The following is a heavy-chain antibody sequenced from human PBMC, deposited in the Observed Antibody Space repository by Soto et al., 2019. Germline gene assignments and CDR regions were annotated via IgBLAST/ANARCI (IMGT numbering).Heavy chain of an antibody. CDR1: GYTFNFYG. V-gene: IGHV1-18*01. CDR3: ARIGVSSGHESPDFDS. Sequence: ASVKVSCKASGYTFNFYGITWVRQAPGQGLEWTGWISGFNGNTNYAVDLQGRVTMTTDTSTSTAYMELRGLRSDDTAVYYCARIGVSSGHESPDFDSWGQGTLVTVSS. J-gene: IGHJ4*02. CDR2: ISGFNGNT. D-gene: IGHD3-16*01.